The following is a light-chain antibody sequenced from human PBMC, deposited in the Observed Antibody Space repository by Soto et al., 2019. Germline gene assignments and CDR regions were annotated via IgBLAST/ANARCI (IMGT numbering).Light chain of an antibody. CDR3: QQYYTYPQT. CDR1: QGISSY. J-gene: IGKJ2*01. Sequence: AIRMTQSPSSFSASTGDRVTITCRASQGISSYLAWYQQKPGKAPKLLVYAASTLQYGVPSRFSGSGSGTDFTLTISCLQSEDFATYFCQQYYTYPQTFGQGTKLESK. CDR2: AAS. V-gene: IGKV1-8*01.